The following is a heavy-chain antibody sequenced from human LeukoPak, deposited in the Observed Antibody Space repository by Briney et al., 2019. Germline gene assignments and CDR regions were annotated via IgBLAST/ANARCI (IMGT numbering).Heavy chain of an antibody. CDR3: AIGPPYAPGVLDV. V-gene: IGHV3-23*01. D-gene: IGHD7-27*01. CDR2: ISGSGGST. J-gene: IGHJ6*04. Sequence: PGGSLRLSCAASGFTFSSYAMSWVRQAPGKGLERVSAISGSGGSTYYADSVKGRFTISRDNSKNTLYLQMNSLRAEDTAVYYCAIGPPYAPGVLDVWGKGTTVTISS. CDR1: GFTFSSYA.